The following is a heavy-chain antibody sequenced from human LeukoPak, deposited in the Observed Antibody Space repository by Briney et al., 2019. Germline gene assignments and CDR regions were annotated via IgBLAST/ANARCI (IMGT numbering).Heavy chain of an antibody. Sequence: ASVKVSCKASGYTFTSNYIHWVRQAPGQGLEWMGMIYPRDGSTSYAQKFQGRVTVTRDTSTSTVHMELSGLRSEDTAVYYCARGEYGGADYWGQGALVTVSS. CDR1: GYTFTSNY. D-gene: IGHD3-16*01. J-gene: IGHJ4*02. V-gene: IGHV1-46*01. CDR2: IYPRDGST. CDR3: ARGEYGGADY.